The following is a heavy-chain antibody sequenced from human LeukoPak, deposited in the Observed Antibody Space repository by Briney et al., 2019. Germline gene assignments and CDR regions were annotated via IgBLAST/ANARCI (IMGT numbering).Heavy chain of an antibody. V-gene: IGHV4-4*02. CDR1: GGSISSSNW. J-gene: IGHJ5*02. CDR3: ARDHITRPTRGWFDP. D-gene: IGHD2-21*01. CDR2: IYHSGST. Sequence: SETLSLTCAVSGGSISSSNWWSWVRQPPGKGLEWIGEIYHSGSTNYNPSLKSRVTISVDKSKNQFSLKLSSVTAADTAVYYCARDHITRPTRGWFDPWGQGTLVTVSS.